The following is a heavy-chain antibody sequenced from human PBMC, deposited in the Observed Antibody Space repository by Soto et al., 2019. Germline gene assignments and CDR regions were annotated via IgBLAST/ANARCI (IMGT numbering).Heavy chain of an antibody. CDR2: INHSGST. V-gene: IGHV4-34*01. Sequence: QVQLQQWGAGLLKPSETLSLTCAVYGGSFSGYYWSWIRQPPGKGLEWIGEINHSGSTNYNPSLKSRVTISVDTSKNQFSLKLSPVTAADTAVYYCARGGVVVVAATRWFDPWGQGTLVTVSS. CDR1: GGSFSGYY. J-gene: IGHJ5*02. D-gene: IGHD2-15*01. CDR3: ARGGVVVVAATRWFDP.